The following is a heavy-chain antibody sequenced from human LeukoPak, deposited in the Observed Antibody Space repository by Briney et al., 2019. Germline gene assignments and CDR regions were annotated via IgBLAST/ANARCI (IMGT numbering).Heavy chain of an antibody. Sequence: SETLSLTCTVSGGSISSSSYYWGWIRQPPGKGLEWIGEINHSGSTNYNPSLKSRVTISVDTSKNQFSLKLSSVTAADTAVYYCARSLAPYDAFDIWGQGTMVTVSS. J-gene: IGHJ3*02. V-gene: IGHV4-39*07. CDR1: GGSISSSSYY. CDR2: INHSGST. CDR3: ARSLAPYDAFDI.